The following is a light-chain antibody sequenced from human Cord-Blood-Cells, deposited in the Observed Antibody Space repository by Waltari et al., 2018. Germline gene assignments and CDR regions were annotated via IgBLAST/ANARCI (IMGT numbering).Light chain of an antibody. Sequence: DIQMIQSPSSLSASVGDRVTITCRSSQSISSYLNWYQQKPGKAPKLLISAASSLQSGVPSMVSGGGSGADVNLTISSLQPEDFAAYDGQESYSTPITFGQGTRLEIK. CDR2: AAS. J-gene: IGKJ5*01. V-gene: IGKV1-39*01. CDR1: QSISSY. CDR3: QESYSTPIT.